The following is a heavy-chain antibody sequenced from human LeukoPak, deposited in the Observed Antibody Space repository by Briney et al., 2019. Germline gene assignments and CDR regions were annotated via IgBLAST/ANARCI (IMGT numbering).Heavy chain of an antibody. CDR3: ARLATSTVSYVDY. CDR1: GFTVSSKY. CDR2: IYDGGGA. D-gene: IGHD5-18*01. J-gene: IGHJ4*02. Sequence: HPGGSLRLSCAASGFTVSSKYMSWVRQAPGKGLEWLSVIYDGGGANYADSVKARFTISRDNSKNTLYLQMDSLRAEDTAVYYCARLATSTVSYVDYWGQGTLVTVSS. V-gene: IGHV3-53*01.